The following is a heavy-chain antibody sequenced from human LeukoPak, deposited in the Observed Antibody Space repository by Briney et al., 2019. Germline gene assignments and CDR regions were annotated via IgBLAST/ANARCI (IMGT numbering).Heavy chain of an antibody. CDR2: ITGAGHT. J-gene: IGHJ4*02. D-gene: IGHD4-23*01. CDR1: GFTFSFYG. V-gene: IGHV3-23*01. Sequence: GGSLRLSCAASGFTFSFYGMNWVRQAPGKGLEWVSGITGAGHTYYADSVKGRFTISRDNSKNTLYLQMNSLRAEDTAMYYCARRAGGYSHPYDYWGQGTLVTVSS. CDR3: ARRAGGYSHPYDY.